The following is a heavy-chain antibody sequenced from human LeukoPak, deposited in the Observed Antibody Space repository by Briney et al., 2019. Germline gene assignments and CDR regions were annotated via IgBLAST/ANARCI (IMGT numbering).Heavy chain of an antibody. V-gene: IGHV4-38-2*02. Sequence: SETLSLTCTVSGYSISSGYYWGWIRQPPGKGLEWIGNFYHSGSTYYNPSLKSRVTISVDTSKNQFSLKLSSVTAADTAVYYCARQNRNGDQQAFDYWGQGTLVTVSS. D-gene: IGHD4-17*01. CDR2: FYHSGST. J-gene: IGHJ4*02. CDR1: GYSISSGYY. CDR3: ARQNRNGDQQAFDY.